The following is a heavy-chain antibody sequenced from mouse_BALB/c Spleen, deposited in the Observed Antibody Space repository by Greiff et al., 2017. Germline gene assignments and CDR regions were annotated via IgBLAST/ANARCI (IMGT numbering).Heavy chain of an antibody. CDR2: INPGSGGT. Sequence: QVQLQQSGAELVRPGTSVKVSCKASGYAFTNYLIEWVKQRPGQGLEWIGVINPGSGGTKYNEKFKGKATLTADKSSSTAYMQLSSLTSDDSAVYFCASRNWEDAMDYWGQGTSVTVSS. J-gene: IGHJ4*01. V-gene: IGHV1-54*01. CDR1: GYAFTNYL. CDR3: ASRNWEDAMDY. D-gene: IGHD4-1*01.